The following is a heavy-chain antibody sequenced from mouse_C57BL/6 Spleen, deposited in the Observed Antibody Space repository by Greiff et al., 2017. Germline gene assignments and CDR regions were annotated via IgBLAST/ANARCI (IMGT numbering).Heavy chain of an antibody. D-gene: IGHD2-1*01. J-gene: IGHJ4*01. V-gene: IGHV1-39*01. Sequence: EVQLQQSGPELVKPGASVKISCKASGYSFTDYNMNWVKQSNGKSLEWIGVINPNYGTTSYNQKFKGKATLTGDQSSSTAYMQLNSLTSEDSAVYYCARGYYYGNYEGAMDYWGKGTAVTVAS. CDR1: GYSFTDYN. CDR2: INPNYGTT. CDR3: ARGYYYGNYEGAMDY.